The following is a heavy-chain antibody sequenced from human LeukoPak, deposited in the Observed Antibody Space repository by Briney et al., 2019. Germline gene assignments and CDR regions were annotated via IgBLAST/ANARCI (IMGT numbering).Heavy chain of an antibody. V-gene: IGHV3-21*01. Sequence: PGGSLRLSCAASGFTVSSNYMSWVRQAPGKGLEWVSSISSSSDYIYYADSVKGRFTISRDNAKNSLYLQMNSLRAEDTAVYYCAELGITMIGGVWGKGTTVTISS. CDR2: ISSSSDYI. D-gene: IGHD3-10*02. CDR3: AELGITMIGGV. CDR1: GFTVSSNY. J-gene: IGHJ6*04.